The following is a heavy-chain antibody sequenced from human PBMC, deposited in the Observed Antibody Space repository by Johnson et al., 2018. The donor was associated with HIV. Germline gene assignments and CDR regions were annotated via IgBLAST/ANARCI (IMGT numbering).Heavy chain of an antibody. CDR1: GFTFSSYT. V-gene: IGHV3-30*04. J-gene: IGHJ3*02. D-gene: IGHD3-16*01. Sequence: QEKLVESGGGVVQPGRSLRLSCAASGFTFSSYTMQWVRQAPGKGLEWVAVMSYDGISEYNADSVKGLFTISRDNSKNTLYLQMNRLRADDTAVYYCARGLGLQQIDIWGQGTMVTVSS. CDR3: ARGLGLQQIDI. CDR2: MSYDGISE.